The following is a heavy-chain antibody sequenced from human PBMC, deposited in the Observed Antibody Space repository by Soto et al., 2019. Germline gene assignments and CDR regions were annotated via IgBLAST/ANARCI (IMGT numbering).Heavy chain of an antibody. Sequence: SETLSLTCAVSGASISGSYYYWAWLRQSPGKGPEWIGSVFYTGFTSYNPSLESRVSVSVDTSKSQFSLKLSAVTAADTAVYYCATSQKGYNWNYFDHWGQGALLTV. CDR3: ATSQKGYNWNYFDH. J-gene: IGHJ4*02. CDR2: VFYTGFT. CDR1: GASISGSYYY. D-gene: IGHD1-20*01. V-gene: IGHV4-39*01.